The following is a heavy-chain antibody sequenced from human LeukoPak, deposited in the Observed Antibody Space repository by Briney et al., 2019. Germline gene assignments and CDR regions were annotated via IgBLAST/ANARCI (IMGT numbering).Heavy chain of an antibody. Sequence: SETLSLTCTVSDGSISGSSSFWGWIRQPPGKGLEWIGRIYYSANTYYNPSLKSRVTISVGTSKNQFSLNLRSVTAADTAVYYCARMSVFWYFDLWGRGTLVTVSS. CDR2: IYYSANT. J-gene: IGHJ2*01. CDR3: ARMSVFWYFDL. V-gene: IGHV4-39*01. CDR1: DGSISGSSSF.